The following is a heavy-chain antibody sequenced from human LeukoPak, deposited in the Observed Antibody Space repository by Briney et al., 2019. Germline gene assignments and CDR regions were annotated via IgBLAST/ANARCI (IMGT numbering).Heavy chain of an antibody. Sequence: SETLSLTCTVSGGSISSYYWSWIRQPPRKGLEWIGYIYYSGSTNYNPSLKSRVTISVDTSKNQFSLKLSSVTAADTAVYYCARGYSSSWYYFDYWGQGTLVTVSS. J-gene: IGHJ4*02. CDR3: ARGYSSSWYYFDY. V-gene: IGHV4-59*08. CDR1: GGSISSYY. CDR2: IYYSGST. D-gene: IGHD6-13*01.